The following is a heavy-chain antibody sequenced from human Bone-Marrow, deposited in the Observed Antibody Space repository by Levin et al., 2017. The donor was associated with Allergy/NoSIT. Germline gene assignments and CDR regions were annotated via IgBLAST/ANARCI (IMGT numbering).Heavy chain of an antibody. D-gene: IGHD3-10*01. Sequence: PGGSLRLSCAASGFTVSSNHMSWVRQAPGKGLEWVSLIYSGGRGYYADSVRGRFTISRDNSKNTLYLQLNSLGAEDTAVYYCAIYGSGNDYSAFDIWGQGTMVTVPS. V-gene: IGHV3-53*01. CDR3: AIYGSGNDYSAFDI. CDR1: GFTVSSNH. J-gene: IGHJ3*02. CDR2: IYSGGRG.